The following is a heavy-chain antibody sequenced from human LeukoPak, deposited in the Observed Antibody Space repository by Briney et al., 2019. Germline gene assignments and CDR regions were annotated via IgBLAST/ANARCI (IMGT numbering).Heavy chain of an antibody. D-gene: IGHD6-6*01. Sequence: SETLSLTCTVSGGSISSSSYYWGWIRQPPGKGLEWIGSIYYSGSAFYNPSLKSRVTMSVDTSKNQFSLKLSSVTAADTAVYYCARGYIAAPTTFDYWGQGTLVTVSS. CDR1: GGSISSSSYY. CDR3: ARGYIAAPTTFDY. CDR2: IYYSGSA. V-gene: IGHV4-39*07. J-gene: IGHJ4*02.